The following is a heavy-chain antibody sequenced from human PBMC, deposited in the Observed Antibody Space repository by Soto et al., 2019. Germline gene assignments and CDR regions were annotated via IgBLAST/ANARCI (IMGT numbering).Heavy chain of an antibody. D-gene: IGHD2-15*01. J-gene: IGHJ5*02. V-gene: IGHV3-21*01. CDR3: AGLPLYCSGGSCYPEDNWFDP. Sequence: GGSLRLSCAASGFTFSSYSMNWVRQAPGKGLEWVSSISSSSSYIYYADSVKGRFTISRDNAKNSLYLQMNSLRAEDTAGYYCAGLPLYCSGGSCYPEDNWFDPWGQGTLVTVSS. CDR2: ISSSSSYI. CDR1: GFTFSSYS.